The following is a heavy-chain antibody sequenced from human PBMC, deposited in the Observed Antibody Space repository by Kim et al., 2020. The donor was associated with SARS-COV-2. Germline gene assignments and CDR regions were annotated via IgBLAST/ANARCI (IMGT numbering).Heavy chain of an antibody. CDR1: GYTFTSYG. D-gene: IGHD2-2*01. CDR3: AREIVVVPAAELSMDV. CDR2: ISAYNGNT. Sequence: ASVKVSCKASGYTFTSYGISWVRQAPGQGLEWMGWISAYNGNTNYAQKLQGRVTMTTDTSTSTAYMELRSLRSDDTAVYYCAREIVVVPAAELSMDVWGQGTTVTVSS. V-gene: IGHV1-18*01. J-gene: IGHJ6*02.